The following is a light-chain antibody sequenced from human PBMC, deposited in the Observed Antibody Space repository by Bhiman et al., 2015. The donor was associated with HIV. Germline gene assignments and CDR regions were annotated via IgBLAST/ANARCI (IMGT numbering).Light chain of an antibody. CDR2: RNN. V-gene: IGLV1-47*01. CDR3: AAWDDSLSGVV. Sequence: QSVLTQPPSVSAAPGQKVTISCSGSSSNIGSKYVYWYQQLPGTAPKLLIYRNNQRPSGVPDRFSGSKSGTSASLAISGLRSEDEADYYCAAWDDSLSGVVFGGGTKLTVL. J-gene: IGLJ2*01. CDR1: SSNIGSKY.